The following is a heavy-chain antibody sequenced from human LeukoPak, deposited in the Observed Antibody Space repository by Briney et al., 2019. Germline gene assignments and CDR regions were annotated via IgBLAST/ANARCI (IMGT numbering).Heavy chain of an antibody. Sequence: SETLSLTCTVSGGSISSYYWSWIRQPPGKGLEWIGYIYYSGSTNYNPSLKSRVTISVDTSKNQFSLKLSSVTAADTAVYYCARDSSGYYHWFDPWGQGALVTVSS. CDR1: GGSISSYY. J-gene: IGHJ5*02. D-gene: IGHD3-22*01. V-gene: IGHV4-59*01. CDR3: ARDSSGYYHWFDP. CDR2: IYYSGST.